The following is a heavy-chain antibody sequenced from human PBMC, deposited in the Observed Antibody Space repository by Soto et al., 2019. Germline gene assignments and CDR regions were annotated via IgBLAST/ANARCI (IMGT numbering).Heavy chain of an antibody. Sequence: SETLSLTCTVSGGSISSSRNYWGWIRQPPGKGLEWIGSIYYSGSTYNNPSLKGRVTISVDTSKNQFSMKLSSVTAADTAVYYCATGDYYGSGRYHNGWFDPWGQGTLVTVSS. J-gene: IGHJ5*02. CDR3: ATGDYYGSGRYHNGWFDP. CDR2: IYYSGST. V-gene: IGHV4-39*01. D-gene: IGHD3-10*01. CDR1: GGSISSSRNY.